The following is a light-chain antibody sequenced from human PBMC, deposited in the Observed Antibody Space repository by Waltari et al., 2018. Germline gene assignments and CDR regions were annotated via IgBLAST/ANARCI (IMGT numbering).Light chain of an antibody. Sequence: DIQLTQSPSFLSASAGDRVTITCRASQGIRNYLVWYQQKSVEAPKLLIHAASSLQSGGPSRFSGSGSGTEFTLTISSLQPEDSATYYCQQVNGYPLTFGGGTKVEIK. CDR2: AAS. CDR3: QQVNGYPLT. CDR1: QGIRNY. J-gene: IGKJ4*01. V-gene: IGKV1-9*01.